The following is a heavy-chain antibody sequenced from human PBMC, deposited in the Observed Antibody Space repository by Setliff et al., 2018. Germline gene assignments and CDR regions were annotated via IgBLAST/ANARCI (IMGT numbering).Heavy chain of an antibody. J-gene: IGHJ6*03. CDR2: TIPVFGTT. CDR1: GGSISSYG. Sequence: SVKVSCKASGGSISSYGISWVRQAPGQGLEWMGGTIPVFGTTDYAQKFQGRVTITTVGSTSTAYMELSSLRSEDTAVYYCARADYIRYFYMDAWGKGTTVTVSS. V-gene: IGHV1-69*05. D-gene: IGHD4-4*01. CDR3: ARADYIRYFYMDA.